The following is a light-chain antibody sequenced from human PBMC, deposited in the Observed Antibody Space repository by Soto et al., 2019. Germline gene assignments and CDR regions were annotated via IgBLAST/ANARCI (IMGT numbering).Light chain of an antibody. Sequence: DVQMKQSPSSLSASVGDRVTITCRASQDINSYLAWYQQKPGNAPKSLIYAASSLQTGVPSRFSGSESGKDFNLTISNLQPEDSATYYCQQYTIYPLTFGGRTKVEIK. V-gene: IGKV1D-16*01. CDR3: QQYTIYPLT. J-gene: IGKJ4*01. CDR2: AAS. CDR1: QDINSY.